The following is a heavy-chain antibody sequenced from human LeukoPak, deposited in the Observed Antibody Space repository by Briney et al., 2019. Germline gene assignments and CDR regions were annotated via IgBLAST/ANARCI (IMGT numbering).Heavy chain of an antibody. V-gene: IGHV3-21*01. CDR2: ISSSSSYI. D-gene: IGHD5-18*01. CDR3: TRHLSGVTGYTYGRGIDY. Sequence: GGSLRLSCVASGFTFSSYSMNWVRQAPGKGLEWVSSISSSSSYIYYADSVKGRFTISRDNAKTSLSLQMNSLSPEDTAVYYCTRHLSGVTGYTYGRGIDYWGQGTLVTVSS. CDR1: GFTFSSYS. J-gene: IGHJ4*02.